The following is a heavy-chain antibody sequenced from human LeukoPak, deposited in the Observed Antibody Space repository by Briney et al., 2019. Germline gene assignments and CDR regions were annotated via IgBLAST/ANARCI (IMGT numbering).Heavy chain of an antibody. Sequence: SETLSLTCTVSGGSISSYYWSWIRQPPGKGLEWIGDIYYSGSTNYNPSLKSRVTISVDTSKNQFSLKLSSVTAADTAVYYCARGGSTMVRGVINYYYYYMDVWGKGTTVTISS. V-gene: IGHV4-59*01. J-gene: IGHJ6*03. CDR3: ARGGSTMVRGVINYYYYYMDV. CDR2: IYYSGST. D-gene: IGHD3-10*01. CDR1: GGSISSYY.